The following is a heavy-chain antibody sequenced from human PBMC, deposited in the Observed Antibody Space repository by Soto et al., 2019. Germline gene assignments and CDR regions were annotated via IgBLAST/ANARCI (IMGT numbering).Heavy chain of an antibody. CDR1: GFTFSSYS. Sequence: EVQLVESGGGLVKPGGSLRLSCAASGFTFSSYSMNWVRQAPGKGLEWVASISSSGTYIYSADSVKGRFTISRDNAKKSLNLQRNSLGAEDTAVYYCAKSVDTPMAGGFDLWCQGTMVSVSS. CDR3: AKSVDTPMAGGFDL. CDR2: ISSSGTYI. J-gene: IGHJ3*01. D-gene: IGHD5-18*01. V-gene: IGHV3-21*01.